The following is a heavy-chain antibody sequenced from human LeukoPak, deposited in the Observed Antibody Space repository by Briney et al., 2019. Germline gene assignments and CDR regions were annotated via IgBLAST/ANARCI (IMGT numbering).Heavy chain of an antibody. D-gene: IGHD2-2*01. CDR1: GFTFDDYG. CDR2: INWNGGST. V-gene: IGHV3-20*04. J-gene: IGHJ4*02. CDR3: TTDLPPAALYYFDY. Sequence: GGSLRLSCAASGFTFDDYGMSWVRQAPGKGLEWVSGINWNGGSTGYADSVKGRFTISRDNAKNSLYLQMNSLKTEDTAVYYCTTDLPPAALYYFDYWGQGTLVTVSS.